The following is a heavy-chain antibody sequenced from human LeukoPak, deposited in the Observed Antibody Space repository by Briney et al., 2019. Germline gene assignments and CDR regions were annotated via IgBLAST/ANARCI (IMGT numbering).Heavy chain of an antibody. CDR1: GYTFTSYD. J-gene: IGHJ5*02. V-gene: IGHV1-8*02. Sequence: ASVKVSCKASGYTFTSYDISWVRQATGQGLEWMGWMNPSSGNTDYAQKFQGRVTMTRDMSTSTDYMELSSLRSEDTAVYYCARDNSVEDTAWWFDPWGQGTLVTVSS. CDR3: ARDNSVEDTAWWFDP. D-gene: IGHD4-23*01. CDR2: MNPSSGNT.